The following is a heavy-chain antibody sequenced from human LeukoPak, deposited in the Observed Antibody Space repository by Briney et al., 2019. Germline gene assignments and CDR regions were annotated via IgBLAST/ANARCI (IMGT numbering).Heavy chain of an antibody. CDR2: IYHSGGT. D-gene: IGHD1-14*01. V-gene: IGHV4-30-2*01. CDR1: GGSISSGGYS. CDR3: ARAPGSHAFDI. J-gene: IGHJ3*02. Sequence: PSETLSLTCAVSGGSISSGGYSWSWIRQPPGKGLEWIGYIYHSGGTYYNPSLMSRVTISVDRSKNQFSLKLSSVTAADTAVYYCARAPGSHAFDIWGQGTMVTVSS.